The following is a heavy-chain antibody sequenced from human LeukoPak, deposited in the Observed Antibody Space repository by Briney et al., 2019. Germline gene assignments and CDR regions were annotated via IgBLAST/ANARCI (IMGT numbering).Heavy chain of an antibody. V-gene: IGHV1-69*05. CDR2: IIPIFGTA. J-gene: IGHJ6*03. Sequence: ASVTVSCKASGGTFSSYAISWVRQAPGQGLEWMGGIIPIFGTANYAQKFQGRVTITTDESTSTAYMELSSLRSEDTAVYYCARSRRYYYYYYYMDVWGKGTTVTVSS. CDR3: ARSRRYYYYYYYMDV. CDR1: GGTFSSYA.